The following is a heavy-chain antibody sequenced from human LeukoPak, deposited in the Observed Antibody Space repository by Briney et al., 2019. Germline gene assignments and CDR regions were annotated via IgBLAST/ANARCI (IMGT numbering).Heavy chain of an antibody. CDR2: MRQDGSDK. J-gene: IGHJ4*02. CDR1: GFTFSSVW. V-gene: IGHV3-7*03. Sequence: GGSLRLSCAASGFTFSSVWMTWVRQAPGKGLKWVANMRQDGSDKYYADSVKGRFTISRDNAKNSLYLQMNSLRAEDTAIYYCATSTAAAGTDWGQGTLVTVSS. CDR3: ATSTAAAGTD. D-gene: IGHD6-13*01.